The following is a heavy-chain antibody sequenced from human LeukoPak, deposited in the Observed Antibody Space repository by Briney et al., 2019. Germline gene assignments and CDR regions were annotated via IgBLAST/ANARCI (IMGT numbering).Heavy chain of an antibody. D-gene: IGHD3-22*01. J-gene: IGHJ4*02. Sequence: ASVKVSCKASGYTFTGYYMHWVRQAPGLGFEWMGWINPKSGGTSYPQKFQGRLTMTRDTSISTAYMELYSLRSDDTAVYYCARDRSRYDSSGYYQQFWGQGTLVTVSS. CDR1: GYTFTGYY. CDR3: ARDRSRYDSSGYYQQF. V-gene: IGHV1-2*02. CDR2: INPKSGGT.